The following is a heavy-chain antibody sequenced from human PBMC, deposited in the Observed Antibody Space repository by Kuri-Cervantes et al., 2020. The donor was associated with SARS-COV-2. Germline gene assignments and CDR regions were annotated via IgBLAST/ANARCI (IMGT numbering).Heavy chain of an antibody. CDR1: GYIFTDFY. Sequence: ASVKVSCKTAGYIFTDFYVHWVRQVPGQGLEWVGRINPDSGDADYAERFQGRVTVTMDTSISAAYVDLSRLTSDDTAVYYCARANHYDSSGYLDAFDIWGQGTMVTVSS. CDR3: ARANHYDSSGYLDAFDI. D-gene: IGHD3-22*01. J-gene: IGHJ3*02. CDR2: INPDSGDA. V-gene: IGHV1-2*06.